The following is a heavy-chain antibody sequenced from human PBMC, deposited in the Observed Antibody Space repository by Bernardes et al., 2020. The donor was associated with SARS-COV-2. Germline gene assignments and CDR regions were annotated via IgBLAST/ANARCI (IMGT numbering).Heavy chain of an antibody. Sequence: LETLCRTCTVSGGSISSNSYYWGWIRQPKGKELEWIRSIYYSGSTYYNPSLKSRINISVDTSKNQFSLKLPSVTAADTAVYYCATVFCSTTSCYNPSDPYYYYYGIDVWGKGTTVTVSS. V-gene: IGHV4-39*01. CDR2: IYYSGST. J-gene: IGHJ6*04. D-gene: IGHD2-2*01. CDR1: GGSISSNSYY. CDR3: ATVFCSTTSCYNPSDPYYYYYGIDV.